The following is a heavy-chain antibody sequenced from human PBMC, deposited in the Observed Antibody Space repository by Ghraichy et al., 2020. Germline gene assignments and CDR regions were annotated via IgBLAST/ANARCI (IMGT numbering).Heavy chain of an antibody. CDR1: GGSITSGSYC. J-gene: IGHJ3*02. Sequence: SETLSLTCTLSGGSITSGSYCWVWIRQPQGKGLQWIGNVRYGRNTYHSPSLQVRITISVDTSKNQFTLRLNTVTAADTAVYFCARVVHRGSFYDTFVIWGQATMVTVAS. CDR2: VRYGRNT. D-gene: IGHD1-26*01. V-gene: IGHV4-39*01. CDR3: ARVVHRGSFYDTFVI.